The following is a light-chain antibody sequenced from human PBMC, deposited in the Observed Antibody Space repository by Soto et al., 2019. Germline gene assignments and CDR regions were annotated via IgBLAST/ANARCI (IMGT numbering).Light chain of an antibody. CDR3: SSYTSSSTYV. V-gene: IGLV2-14*01. J-gene: IGLJ1*01. CDR2: GVS. CDR1: SSDVGADKS. Sequence: QSALTQPASVSGSPGQSITISCTGTSSDVGADKSVSWYQQHPGKAPKLVIYGVSDRPSGASSRFTGSKSGNTASLTISGLQAEDEADYYCSSYTSSSTYVFGTGTKVT.